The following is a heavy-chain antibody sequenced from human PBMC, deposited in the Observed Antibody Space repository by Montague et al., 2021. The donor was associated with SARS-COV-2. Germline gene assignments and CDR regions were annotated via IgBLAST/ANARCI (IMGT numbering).Heavy chain of an antibody. V-gene: IGHV4-4*02. CDR2: IYHTGGT. D-gene: IGHD3-10*01. CDR1: GDSSGADHR. Sequence: SETLSLTCAVYGDSSGADHRRSWDGHPPGLRLARVGEIYHTGGTKYKPSLKSRVSMSVDKSWNQFSLRLTSVTAADTAIYYCARKGSGGSDLAYWGQGTLVTVSS. CDR3: ARKGSGGSDLAY. J-gene: IGHJ4*02.